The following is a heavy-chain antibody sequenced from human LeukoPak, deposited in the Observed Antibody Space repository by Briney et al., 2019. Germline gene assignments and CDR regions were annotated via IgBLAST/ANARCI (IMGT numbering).Heavy chain of an antibody. CDR3: ARSAMRSSGSQFDY. J-gene: IGHJ4*02. V-gene: IGHV3-11*04. CDR1: GLTFSDYY. D-gene: IGHD6-19*01. CDR2: IGSSGSTI. Sequence: GGSLRLSCAASGLTFSDYYMSWIRQAPGKGLEWVSYIGSSGSTIYYADSVKGRFTISRDNAKNSLYLQMNSLRAEDTAVYYCARSAMRSSGSQFDYWGQGTLVTVSS.